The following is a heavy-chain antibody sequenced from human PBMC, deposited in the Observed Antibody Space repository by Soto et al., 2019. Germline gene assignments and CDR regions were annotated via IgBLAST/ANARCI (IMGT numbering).Heavy chain of an antibody. CDR2: IYYSGST. V-gene: IGHV4-59*08. D-gene: IGHD5-18*01. Sequence: QVHLQESGPGLVKPSETLSLTCAVSGGSISGYYWSWIRQPPGKGLEWIGYIYYSGSTNYNPSLQSRVTMSLDTSKNQFSLKLSSVTAADTAVYYCARLKAMVTWYFDLWGRGTLVTVSS. J-gene: IGHJ2*01. CDR3: ARLKAMVTWYFDL. CDR1: GGSISGYY.